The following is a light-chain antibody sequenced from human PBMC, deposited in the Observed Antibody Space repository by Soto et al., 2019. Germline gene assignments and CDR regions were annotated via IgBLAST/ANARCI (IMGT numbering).Light chain of an antibody. CDR2: TAS. V-gene: IGKV1-12*01. CDR3: QQYNSFAPYS. CDR1: QGINGW. J-gene: IGKJ2*03. Sequence: IQMTQSPSSVSASVGDRVTITCRASQGINGWLAWYQQKPGKAPKLLIYTASTLYSGVPSRFSGSRSGTEFTLTISSLQPDDFGSYYCQQYNSFAPYSFGQGTKLEI.